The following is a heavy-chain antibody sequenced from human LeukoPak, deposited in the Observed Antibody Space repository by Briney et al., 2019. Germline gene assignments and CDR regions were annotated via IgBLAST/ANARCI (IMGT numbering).Heavy chain of an antibody. Sequence: GGSLRLSCAASGFTFSSYWMHWVRQAPGKGLEWVSATTGSGGSTYYADSVTGRFTISRDNSNNRLYLQMNSLRAEDTAVYYCASHGPRATTPFDAFDIWGQGTMVTVSS. CDR2: TTGSGGST. CDR1: GFTFSSYW. V-gene: IGHV3-23*01. CDR3: ASHGPRATTPFDAFDI. J-gene: IGHJ3*02. D-gene: IGHD1-26*01.